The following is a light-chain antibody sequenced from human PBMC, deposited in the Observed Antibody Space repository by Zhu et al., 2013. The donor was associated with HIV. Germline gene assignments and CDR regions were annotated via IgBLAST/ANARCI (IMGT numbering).Light chain of an antibody. J-gene: IGKJ2*01. CDR3: QQHSASSYT. CDR2: GSS. V-gene: IGKV3-20*01. CDR1: QSVNSDF. Sequence: EIVLTQSPGTLSLSPGERATLSCRASQSVNSDFLAWYQQKPGQAPRLLIFGSSGRAAGIPHRFSGSGSGTDFTLTISRLEPEDFAVYYCQQHSASSYTFGQGTKLEIK.